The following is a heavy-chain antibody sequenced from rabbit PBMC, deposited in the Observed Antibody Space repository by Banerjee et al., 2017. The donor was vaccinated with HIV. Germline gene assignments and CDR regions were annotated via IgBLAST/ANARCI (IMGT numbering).Heavy chain of an antibody. J-gene: IGHJ4*01. V-gene: IGHV1S40*01. CDR3: ARDLAGVIGWNFGL. Sequence: QSLEESGGDLVKPGASLTLTCTASGFDFSSNVMCWVRQAPGKGLEWIACIYTANSISTWYASWAKGRFTISKTSSTTVTLQMTSLTAADTATYFCARDLAGVIGWNFGLWGQGTLVTVS. CDR2: IYTANSIST. CDR1: GFDFSSNV. D-gene: IGHD4-1*01.